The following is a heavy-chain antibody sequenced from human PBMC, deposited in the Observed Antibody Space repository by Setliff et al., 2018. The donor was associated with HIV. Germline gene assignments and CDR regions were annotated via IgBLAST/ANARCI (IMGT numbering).Heavy chain of an antibody. CDR1: GGSISSGGYS. V-gene: IGHV4-30-2*01. J-gene: IGHJ3*02. Sequence: SETLSLTCTVSGGSISSGGYSWSWSRQPPGKGLEWIGYIYYSGKIYYNRSLKSRITISLDRSKNQFSLNLTSVTAADTAVYYCARVELLSFGETLRPSGFDIWGQETVVTVSS. CDR3: ARVELLSFGETLRPSGFDI. D-gene: IGHD3-10*01. CDR2: IYYSGKI.